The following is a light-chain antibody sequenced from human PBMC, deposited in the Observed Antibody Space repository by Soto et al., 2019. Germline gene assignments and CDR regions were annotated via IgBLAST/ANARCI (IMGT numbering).Light chain of an antibody. J-gene: IGKJ5*01. CDR1: QAISSA. CDR2: DAS. Sequence: IQMTQSPSSLSASIGDRVTITCRASQAISSALAWYQQKPGKPPSLLVYDASTLESGVPSRVTGSGSGTDFTLTISNLQPEDFATYYCQHFGGYPRTFGQGTRLEIK. CDR3: QHFGGYPRT. V-gene: IGKV1-13*02.